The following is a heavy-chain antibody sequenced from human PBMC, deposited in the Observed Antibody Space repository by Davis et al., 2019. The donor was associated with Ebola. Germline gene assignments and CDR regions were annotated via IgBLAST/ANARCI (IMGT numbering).Heavy chain of an antibody. CDR2: ISGSGSGT. V-gene: IGHV3-23*01. D-gene: IGHD1-7*01. CDR1: GFTFSSYA. CDR3: ASRITGTTEAVY. Sequence: PGGSLRLSCAASGFTFSSYAMNWVRQAPGKGLEWVSSISGSGSGTYYADPVKGRFTISRDNPKTTLFLQMNSLRDEDTAIYYCASRITGTTEAVYWGQGTLVTVSS. J-gene: IGHJ4*02.